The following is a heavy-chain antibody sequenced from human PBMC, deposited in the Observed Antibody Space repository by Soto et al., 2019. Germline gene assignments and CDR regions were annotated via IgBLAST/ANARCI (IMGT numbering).Heavy chain of an antibody. CDR3: ARAIRLSDSSGYDN. D-gene: IGHD3-22*01. Sequence: QVQLQESGPGLVKPSQTLSLTCTVSGGSISSAGYYWSWIRQHPGKGLEWIGNIYYSGSTYYNPSLKSRVTISVDTSKNHFSLKLSSVTAADTAIYYCARAIRLSDSSGYDNWGQGTLVTVSA. J-gene: IGHJ4*02. V-gene: IGHV4-31*03. CDR2: IYYSGST. CDR1: GGSISSAGYY.